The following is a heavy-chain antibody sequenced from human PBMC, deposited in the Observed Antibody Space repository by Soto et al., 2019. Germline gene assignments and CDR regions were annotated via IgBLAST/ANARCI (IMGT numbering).Heavy chain of an antibody. CDR3: ASLSRGGGGSMDY. CDR2: IYYSGST. V-gene: IGHV4-39*01. CDR1: GGSISSSSYY. J-gene: IGHJ4*02. D-gene: IGHD3-16*01. Sequence: QLQLQESGPGLVKPSETLSLTCTVSGGSISSSSYYWGWIRQPPGKGLEWIGSIYYSGSTYYNPSLKSRVTISVDTSKNQFSLKLSSVTAADTAVYYCASLSRGGGGSMDYWGQGTLVTVSS.